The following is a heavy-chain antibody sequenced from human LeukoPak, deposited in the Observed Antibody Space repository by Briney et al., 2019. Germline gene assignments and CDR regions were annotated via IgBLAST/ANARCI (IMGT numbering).Heavy chain of an antibody. Sequence: PSETLSLTCTVSGGSVSSSSYYWGWIRQPPGKGLEWIGSIYYSGSTYYNPSLKSRVSISVDTSKNQFSLKLNSLTAADTAVYYCARVPGFGSGSYPYWFDPWGQGTLVTVSS. D-gene: IGHD3-10*01. CDR2: IYYSGST. V-gene: IGHV4-39*07. CDR3: ARVPGFGSGSYPYWFDP. CDR1: GGSVSSSSYY. J-gene: IGHJ5*02.